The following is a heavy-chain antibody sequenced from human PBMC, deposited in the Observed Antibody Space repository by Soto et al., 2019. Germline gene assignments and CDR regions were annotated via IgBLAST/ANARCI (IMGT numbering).Heavy chain of an antibody. CDR1: GFTFSNYA. Sequence: EVQLLDSGGGLVQPGGPLRLSCAASGFTFSNYAMTWDRQGPGKGLEWVSGISGSGGRSYYADSVKGRFTISRDNSKSTLYLQMNSLRAEDTAVYYCAKAYFVWSSEQPYYFDYWGQGTLVTVSS. J-gene: IGHJ4*02. V-gene: IGHV3-23*01. CDR2: ISGSGGRS. D-gene: IGHD3-16*01. CDR3: AKAYFVWSSEQPYYFDY.